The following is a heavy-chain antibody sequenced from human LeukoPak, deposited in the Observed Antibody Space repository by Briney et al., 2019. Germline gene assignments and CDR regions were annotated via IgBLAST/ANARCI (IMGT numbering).Heavy chain of an antibody. CDR3: ARGGDTTVVTLDY. D-gene: IGHD4-23*01. CDR2: INHSGTT. CDR1: GGSFSGKY. J-gene: IGHJ4*02. V-gene: IGHV4-34*01. Sequence: PSETLSLTCAVYGGSFSGKYWNWIRQPPGKGLEWIGEINHSGTTNYNPSLKSQVTISVDTSKNQFSLKLSSVTAADTAVYYCARGGDTTVVTLDYWGQGTLVTVSS.